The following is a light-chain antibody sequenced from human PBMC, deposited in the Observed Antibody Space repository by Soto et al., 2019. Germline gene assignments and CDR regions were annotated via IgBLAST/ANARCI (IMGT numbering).Light chain of an antibody. CDR2: GAS. V-gene: IGKV3-20*01. J-gene: IGKJ1*01. CDR3: QQYGSSPPWT. Sequence: IVLTQSPGTLSLSPGERATLSCLASESVSSSYLAWYQQKPGQAPRLLIFGASSRATGTPDRFSGSGSGTDFTLTISRLEPEDFAVYYCQQYGSSPPWTFGQGTKVHIK. CDR1: ESVSSSY.